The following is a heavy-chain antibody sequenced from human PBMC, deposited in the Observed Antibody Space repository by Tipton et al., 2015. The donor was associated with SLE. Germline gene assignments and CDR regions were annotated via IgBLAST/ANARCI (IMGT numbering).Heavy chain of an antibody. CDR2: IYYSGST. CDR3: ARGESPSGTFDY. CDR1: GGSISGSY. J-gene: IGHJ4*02. D-gene: IGHD1-26*01. Sequence: TLSLTCSVSGGSISGSYWSWIRLPPRKGLEWIGYIYYSGSTYYNPSLKSRVTITVDTSKNQFFLRLRSVTAADTAVDYCARGESPSGTFDYWGQGTLVT. V-gene: IGHV4-59*12.